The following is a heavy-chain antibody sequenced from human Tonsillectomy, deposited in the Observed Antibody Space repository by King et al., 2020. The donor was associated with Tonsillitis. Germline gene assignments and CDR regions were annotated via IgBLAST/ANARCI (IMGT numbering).Heavy chain of an antibody. Sequence: VQLVESGGGVVQPGRSLRLSCAASGFTFSTYGMHWVRQAPGKGLEWVAVISYDGSHKYYEDSVKGRFTISRDNSKNTLYLQMDSLRAEDTAVYYCAKCLSSTSGWAADYWGQGTLVTVSS. CDR2: ISYDGSHK. D-gene: IGHD6-19*01. J-gene: IGHJ4*02. CDR1: GFTFSTYG. CDR3: AKCLSSTSGWAADY. V-gene: IGHV3-30*18.